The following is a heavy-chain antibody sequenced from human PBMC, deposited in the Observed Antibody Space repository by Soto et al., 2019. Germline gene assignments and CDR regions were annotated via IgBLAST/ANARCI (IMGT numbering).Heavy chain of an antibody. CDR2: INHSGST. D-gene: IGHD5-12*01. J-gene: IGHJ4*02. CDR3: ARVGYSGYTAPVDY. Sequence: SETLSLTCAVYGGSFSGYYWSWIRQPPGKGLEWIGEINHSGSTNYNPSLKSRVTISVDTSKNQFSLKLSSVTAADTAVYYCARVGYSGYTAPVDYWGQGTLVTVSS. V-gene: IGHV4-34*01. CDR1: GGSFSGYY.